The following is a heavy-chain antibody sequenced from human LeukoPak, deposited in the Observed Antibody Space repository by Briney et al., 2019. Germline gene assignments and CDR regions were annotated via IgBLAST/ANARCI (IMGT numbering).Heavy chain of an antibody. V-gene: IGHV3-30*18. CDR3: AKDSSSTRSFDY. CDR2: ISFDGSNK. Sequence: GGSLRLSCAASGFTFSRCGMHWVRQAPGKGLEWVTTISFDGSNKYYADSVKGRLTISRDNSKNALYLQMNSLRAEDSALYYCAKDSSSTRSFDYWGQGTLVTVSS. J-gene: IGHJ4*02. D-gene: IGHD2-2*01. CDR1: GFTFSRCG.